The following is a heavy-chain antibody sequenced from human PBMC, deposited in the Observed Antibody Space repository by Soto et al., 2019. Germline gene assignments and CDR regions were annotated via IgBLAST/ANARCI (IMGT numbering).Heavy chain of an antibody. V-gene: IGHV3-73*01. J-gene: IGHJ4*02. CDR1: GFTFSGSA. CDR2: IRSKSNSYAT. Sequence: EVQLVESGGGLVQPGGSLKLSCAVSGFTFSGSAMHWVRQASGKGLEWVGRIRSKSNSYATAYAASVKGRFTISRHDSKNTAYLQMNSLKTEDTAVYYCTRGYGDYVRDYWGQGTLVTVSS. D-gene: IGHD4-17*01. CDR3: TRGYGDYVRDY.